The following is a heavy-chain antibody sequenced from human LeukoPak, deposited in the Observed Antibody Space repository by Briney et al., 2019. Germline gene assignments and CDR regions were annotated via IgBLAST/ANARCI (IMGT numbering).Heavy chain of an antibody. Sequence: PGRSLRLSCAASGFTFSSHGIHWVRQAPGKGLEWVAVISYDGSNKYYTDSVKGRFNISRDNSKNTLYLQMNSLRTEDTAVYYCAKDLRQWLVLGNYFDYWGQGTLVTVSS. CDR1: GFTFSSHG. J-gene: IGHJ4*02. D-gene: IGHD6-19*01. V-gene: IGHV3-30*18. CDR2: ISYDGSNK. CDR3: AKDLRQWLVLGNYFDY.